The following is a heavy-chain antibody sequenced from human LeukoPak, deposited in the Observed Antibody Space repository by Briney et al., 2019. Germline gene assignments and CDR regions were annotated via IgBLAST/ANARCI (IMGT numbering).Heavy chain of an antibody. Sequence: GGSLRLSCAASGFTVSSNYMSWVRQAPGKGREWVSVIYSGGSTYYADSVKGRFTISRDNSKNTLYLQMNSLRAEDTAVYYCAREISRTGAFDIWGQGTMVTVSS. CDR3: AREISRTGAFDI. J-gene: IGHJ3*02. D-gene: IGHD3-3*02. V-gene: IGHV3-53*05. CDR2: IYSGGST. CDR1: GFTVSSNY.